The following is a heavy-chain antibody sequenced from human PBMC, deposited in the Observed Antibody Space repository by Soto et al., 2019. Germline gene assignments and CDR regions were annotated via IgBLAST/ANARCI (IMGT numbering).Heavy chain of an antibody. J-gene: IGHJ5*02. D-gene: IGHD3-10*01. CDR3: ARVRQREYYYGSGSYYGWFDP. Sequence: SETLSLTCSVTGVSISTYYWVWIRQAPGKRLEWLGYLYFNGNTDYNPSLKSRVTISVHTSNSQFSLELSSVTAADTAVYYCARVRQREYYYGSGSYYGWFDPWGQGTLVTVSS. V-gene: IGHV4-59*12. CDR2: LYFNGNT. CDR1: GVSISTYY.